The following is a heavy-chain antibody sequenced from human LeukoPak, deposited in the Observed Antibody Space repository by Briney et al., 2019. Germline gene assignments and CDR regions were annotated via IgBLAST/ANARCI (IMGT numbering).Heavy chain of an antibody. Sequence: SETLSLTCTVSGGSISSYYWSWIRRPPGKGLEWIGYIYYSGSTNYNPSLKSRVTISVDTSKNQFSLKLSSVTAADTAVYYCARAPSIAATSDYWGQGTLVTVSS. CDR1: GGSISSYY. V-gene: IGHV4-59*01. J-gene: IGHJ4*02. CDR2: IYYSGST. CDR3: ARAPSIAATSDY. D-gene: IGHD6-6*01.